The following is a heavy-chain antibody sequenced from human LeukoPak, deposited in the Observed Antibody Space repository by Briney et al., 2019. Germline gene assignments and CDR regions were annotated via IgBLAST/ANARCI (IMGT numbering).Heavy chain of an antibody. CDR1: GFTFSSYS. D-gene: IGHD2-15*01. Sequence: GGSLRLSCAASGFTFSSYSMNWVRQAPGKGLEWISYIGGSSSTIYYADSVKGRFTISSDNAKNSLYLQMNSLRAEDTAVYYCARMTGGLWDYWGQGTLVTVSS. CDR2: IGGSSSTI. J-gene: IGHJ4*02. CDR3: ARMTGGLWDY. V-gene: IGHV3-48*01.